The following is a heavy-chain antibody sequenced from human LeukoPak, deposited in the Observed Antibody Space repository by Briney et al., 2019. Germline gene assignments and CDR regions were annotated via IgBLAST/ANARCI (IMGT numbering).Heavy chain of an antibody. D-gene: IGHD5-12*01. CDR1: GFTFSSYG. CDR2: IRYGGSNK. CDR3: ARTSGYDPTNFDY. J-gene: IGHJ4*02. V-gene: IGHV3-30*02. Sequence: GGPLRLSCAASGFTFSSYGVHWVRQAPGKGLEWVAFIRYGGSNKYYADSVKGRFTISRDNSKNTLYLQMNSLRAEDTAVYYCARTSGYDPTNFDYWGQGTMVTVSS.